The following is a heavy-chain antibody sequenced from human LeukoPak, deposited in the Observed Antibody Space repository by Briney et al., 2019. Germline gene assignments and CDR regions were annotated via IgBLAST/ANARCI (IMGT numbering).Heavy chain of an antibody. J-gene: IGHJ4*02. V-gene: IGHV3-23*01. CDR3: ARRHQGPTPFDY. Sequence: PGGSLRLSCAASGFTFSSYAMSWVRQAPGKGLEWVSAFCGSGGSTYYADSVKGRFTISRDNSKNTLYLQMNSLRAEDTAVYYCARRHQGPTPFDYWGQGTLVTVSS. CDR2: FCGSGGST. CDR1: GFTFSSYA. D-gene: IGHD2-2*01.